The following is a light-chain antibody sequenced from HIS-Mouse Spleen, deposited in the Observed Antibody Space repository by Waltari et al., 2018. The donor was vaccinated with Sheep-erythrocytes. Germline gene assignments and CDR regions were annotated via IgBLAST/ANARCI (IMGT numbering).Light chain of an antibody. V-gene: IGLV2-11*01. J-gene: IGLJ1*01. CDR2: DVS. CDR3: CSYAGSYNHV. Sequence: QSALTQPRSVSGSPGQSVTISCTVTSSDVGGYNYVSWYQQHPGKAPKLMIYDVSKRPSGVPDLFSGSKSGNTASLTISGLQAEDEADYYCCSYAGSYNHVFATGTKVTVL. CDR1: SSDVGGYNY.